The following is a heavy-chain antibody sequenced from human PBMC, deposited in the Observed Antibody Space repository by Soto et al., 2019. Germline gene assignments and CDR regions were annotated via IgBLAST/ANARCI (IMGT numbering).Heavy chain of an antibody. J-gene: IGHJ5*02. CDR3: AKNQGVELVPLATVDWFDP. CDR1: GFIFENFG. Sequence: GGSLRLSCAASGFIFENFGMSWVRQAPGKGLEWISSISGSGFKEYYADSVKGRFTISRDNSKSTVYLELNNLSAEDTAVYHCAKNQGVELVPLATVDWFDPWGQGSVVTVSS. V-gene: IGHV3-23*01. D-gene: IGHD1-26*01. CDR2: ISGSGFKE.